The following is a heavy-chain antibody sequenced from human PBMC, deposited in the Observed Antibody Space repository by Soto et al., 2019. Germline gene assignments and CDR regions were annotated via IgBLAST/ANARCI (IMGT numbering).Heavy chain of an antibody. CDR2: INSDGSNI. CDR3: TRAAFLDY. CDR1: GFTFSSYW. Sequence: GGSLRLACAASGFTFSSYWMHWVRQSPGKGLVWVSRINSDGSNINYADSVKGRFTISRDNAKNTLYLQMNSLRAEDTAVYYCTRAAFLDYWGQGTLVTVSS. V-gene: IGHV3-74*01. J-gene: IGHJ4*02. D-gene: IGHD3-16*01.